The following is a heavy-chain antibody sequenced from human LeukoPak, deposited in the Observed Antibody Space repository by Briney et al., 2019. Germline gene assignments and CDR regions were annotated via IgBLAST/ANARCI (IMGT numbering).Heavy chain of an antibody. Sequence: GASVKVSCKASGYTFTSYDINWVRQATGQGLEWMGWMNPNSGNTGYAQKFQGRVTITRNTSISTAYMELSSLRSEDTAVYYCARGIAAAHRNDAFDIWGQGTMVTVSS. D-gene: IGHD6-13*01. CDR1: GYTFTSYD. J-gene: IGHJ3*02. V-gene: IGHV1-8*03. CDR2: MNPNSGNT. CDR3: ARGIAAAHRNDAFDI.